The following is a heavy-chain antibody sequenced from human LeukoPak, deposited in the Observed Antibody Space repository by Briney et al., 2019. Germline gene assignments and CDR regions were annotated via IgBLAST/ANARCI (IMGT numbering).Heavy chain of an antibody. V-gene: IGHV4-34*01. CDR1: GGSFSRYY. D-gene: IGHD5-24*01. Sequence: PSETLSLTCAVYGGSFSRYYWSWIRQSPGKGLEWIAEIDHRGDTNYNPSVKSRVTISVDTSKNQFSLKVRSLSAADTAVYYCARGATISETGYFDFWGQGTLSPSPQ. CDR2: IDHRGDT. J-gene: IGHJ4*03. CDR3: ARGATISETGYFDF.